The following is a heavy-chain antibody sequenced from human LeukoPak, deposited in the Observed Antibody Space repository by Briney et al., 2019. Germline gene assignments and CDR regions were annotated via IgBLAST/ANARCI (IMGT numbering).Heavy chain of an antibody. V-gene: IGHV1-2*02. CDR1: GYTFTGYY. CDR3: ARDQIELTFLEWSCPGGY. D-gene: IGHD3-3*02. CDR2: INPNSGGT. Sequence: ASVKVSCKASGYTFTGYYMHWVRQAPGQGLEWMGWINPNSGGTNYAQKFQGRVSMTRDTSISTAYMELSRLRSDDTAVYYCARDQIELTFLEWSCPGGYWGQGTLVTVSS. J-gene: IGHJ4*02.